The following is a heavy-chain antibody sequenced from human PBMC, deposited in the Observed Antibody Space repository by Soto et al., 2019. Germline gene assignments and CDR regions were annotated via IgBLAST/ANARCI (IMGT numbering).Heavy chain of an antibody. Sequence: SETLSLTCLVSGFPISSPYSWGWIRQPPGKGLEWIGSISHSGTTSYSPSPKSRVSISVDTSKNQVSLKLTSVTAADTAVYFCARVTMVIRDSDHFGVGVWGHGTTVTVSS. CDR2: ISHSGTT. CDR1: GFPISSPYS. D-gene: IGHD4-17*01. V-gene: IGHV4-38-2*02. J-gene: IGHJ6*02. CDR3: ARVTMVIRDSDHFGVGV.